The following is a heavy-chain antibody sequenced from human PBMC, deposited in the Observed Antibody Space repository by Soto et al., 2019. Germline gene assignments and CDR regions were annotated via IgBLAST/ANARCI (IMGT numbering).Heavy chain of an antibody. J-gene: IGHJ6*02. CDR3: AGAPPTCTGGGFYKGSQSTYYNRDV. Sequence: QVQLVQSGAEVRNPGSSVKVSCEASGGTFSDYAISWVRQAPGQGLEWMGGIIPMFGTTNYAQKFQGRVTLTADETTSTSDMELSSLGSEDRAIYYCAGAPPTCTGGGFYKGSQSTYYNRDVWGQGTTVTVSS. CDR2: IIPMFGTT. V-gene: IGHV1-69*01. CDR1: GGTFSDYA. D-gene: IGHD2-8*02.